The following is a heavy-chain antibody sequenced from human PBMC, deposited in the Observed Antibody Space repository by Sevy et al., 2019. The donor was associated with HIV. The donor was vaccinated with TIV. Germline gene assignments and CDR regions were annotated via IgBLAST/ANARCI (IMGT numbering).Heavy chain of an antibody. CDR3: ASPGTKGFDP. CDR1: GFTFSSYW. CDR2: IKQDGSDK. D-gene: IGHD2-8*01. J-gene: IGHJ5*02. V-gene: IGHV3-7*03. Sequence: GGSLRLSCAASGFTFSSYWMSWVRQAPGKGREWVASIKQDGSDKYYVDSVKGRFTISRDNAKNSLYLQMNSLIVEDTAVYYCASPGTKGFDPWGQGTLVTVSS.